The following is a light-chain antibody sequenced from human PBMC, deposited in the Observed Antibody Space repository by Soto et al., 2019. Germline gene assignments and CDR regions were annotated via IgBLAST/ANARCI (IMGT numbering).Light chain of an antibody. V-gene: IGKV1-5*01. J-gene: IGKJ1*01. CDR1: QSVGTW. CDR3: QHYNSYGT. Sequence: DIQITQSPSTLSASVGGRVTITCRASQSVGTWVAWYQQKPGKAPKLLIYGASNLESGVPSRFSGSGSGTEFTLTITTLQPDDFATYFCQHYNSYGTFGQGTKVDIK. CDR2: GAS.